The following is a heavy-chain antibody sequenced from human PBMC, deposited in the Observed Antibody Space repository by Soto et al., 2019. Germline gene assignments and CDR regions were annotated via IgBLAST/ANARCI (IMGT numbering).Heavy chain of an antibody. V-gene: IGHV3-21*01. J-gene: IGHJ4*02. Sequence: PXGSLILSCSASGFTFSSYSMNWVRQAPGKGLDWVSSISSSSSYIYYADSVKGRFTISRDNAKNSLYLQMNSLRAEDTAVYYCARGKQNLGYCSSTSCRAYYFDYWGQGTLVTVSS. CDR1: GFTFSSYS. CDR3: ARGKQNLGYCSSTSCRAYYFDY. CDR2: ISSSSSYI. D-gene: IGHD2-2*01.